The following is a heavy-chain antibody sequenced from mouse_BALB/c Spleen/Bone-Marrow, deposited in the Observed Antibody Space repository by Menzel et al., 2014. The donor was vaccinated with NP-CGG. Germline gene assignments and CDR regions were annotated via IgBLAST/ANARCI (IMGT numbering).Heavy chain of an antibody. CDR1: GFTFSDYY. Sequence: EVMLVESGGGLVKPGGSLRLSCAASGFTFSDYYMYWVRQTPEKRLEWVATISEGGSYTYYPDSVKGRFTISRDNAKNNLYLKMSSLKSEDTAMYYCANYYGSSWVAYWGQGTLVTVSA. CDR2: ISEGGSYT. D-gene: IGHD1-1*01. CDR3: ANYYGSSWVAY. J-gene: IGHJ3*01. V-gene: IGHV5-4*02.